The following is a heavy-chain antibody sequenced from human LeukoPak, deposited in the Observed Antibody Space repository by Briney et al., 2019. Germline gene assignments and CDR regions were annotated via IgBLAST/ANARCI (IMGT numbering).Heavy chain of an antibody. CDR2: IYYSGST. CDR1: GGSISSGGYY. D-gene: IGHD3-22*01. V-gene: IGHV4-31*03. CDR3: ARGGYYDSSGYFDY. J-gene: IGHJ4*02. Sequence: PSETLSLTCTVSGGSISSGGYYWSWIRQHPGKCLEWIGYIYYSGSTYYNPSLKSRVTISVDTSKNQFSLKLSSVTAADTAVYYCARGGYYDSSGYFDYWGQGTLVTVSS.